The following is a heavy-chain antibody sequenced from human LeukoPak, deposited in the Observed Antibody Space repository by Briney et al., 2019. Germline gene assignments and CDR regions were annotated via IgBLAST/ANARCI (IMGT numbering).Heavy chain of an antibody. Sequence: ASVKVSCKASGYTFTSYDINWVRQATGQVLAWMGWMNPNSGNTGYAQKFQGRVTMTRNTSISTAYMELSSLRSEDTAVYYCASRLGYCSDGSCYSLNYWGQGTLVTVSS. J-gene: IGHJ4*02. CDR1: GYTFTSYD. D-gene: IGHD2-15*01. CDR3: ASRLGYCSDGSCYSLNY. V-gene: IGHV1-8*01. CDR2: MNPNSGNT.